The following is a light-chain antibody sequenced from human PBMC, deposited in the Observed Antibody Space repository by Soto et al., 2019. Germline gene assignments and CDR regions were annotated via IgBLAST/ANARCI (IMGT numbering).Light chain of an antibody. Sequence: QSVLTQPASVSGSPGQSITISCTGTSWYQQHPGKAPKLMIYEGSKRPSGVSNRFSGSKSGNTASLTISGLQAEDEADYYCCSYARTYASSSTFYVFGTGTKLTVL. CDR2: EGS. V-gene: IGLV2-23*01. J-gene: IGLJ1*01. CDR3: CSYARTYASSSTFYV.